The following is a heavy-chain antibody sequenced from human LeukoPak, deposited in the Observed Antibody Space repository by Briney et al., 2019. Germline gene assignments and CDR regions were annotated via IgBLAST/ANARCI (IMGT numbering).Heavy chain of an antibody. CDR1: GGSISSYY. CDR2: INDNGGRT. CDR3: VKDVGGSYAFDY. J-gene: IGHJ4*02. V-gene: IGHV3-64D*09. D-gene: IGHD1-26*01. Sequence: PSETLSLTCTVSGGSISSYYWSWVRQAPGKGLEYVSGINDNGGRTHYGDSVKGRFSISRDNSKNTLHLQMSTLRAEDTALYYCVKDVGGSYAFDYWGQGILVTVAS.